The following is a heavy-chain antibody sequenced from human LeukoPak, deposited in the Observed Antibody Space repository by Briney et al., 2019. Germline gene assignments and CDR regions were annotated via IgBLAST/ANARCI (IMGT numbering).Heavy chain of an antibody. CDR3: TRGGGGSFPHY. CDR2: IYSGGST. Sequence: GGSLRLSCAASGFTVSSNFLSWVRQPPGKGLEWVSDIYSGGSTYYADSVKGRFTISRDNSKNTLYLQMNSLRAEDTAVYYCTRGGGGSFPHYWGQGTLVTVAS. V-gene: IGHV3-53*01. D-gene: IGHD2-21*01. J-gene: IGHJ4*02. CDR1: GFTVSSNF.